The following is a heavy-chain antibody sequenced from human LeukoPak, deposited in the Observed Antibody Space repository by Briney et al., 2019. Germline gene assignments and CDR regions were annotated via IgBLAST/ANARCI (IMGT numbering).Heavy chain of an antibody. V-gene: IGHV3-48*03. Sequence: GGSLRLSCAASGFTFSSYEMNWVRQAPGKGLGWVSYISSSGSTIYYADSVKGRFAISRDNAKNSLYLQMNSLRAEDTAVYYCARETDLIGSGWYSFWDYWGQGTLVTVSS. CDR2: ISSSGSTI. CDR3: ARETDLIGSGWYSFWDY. CDR1: GFTFSSYE. D-gene: IGHD6-19*01. J-gene: IGHJ4*02.